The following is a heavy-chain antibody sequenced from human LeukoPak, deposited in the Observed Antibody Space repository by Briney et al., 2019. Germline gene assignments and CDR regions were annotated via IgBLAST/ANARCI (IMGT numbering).Heavy chain of an antibody. D-gene: IGHD1-26*01. CDR1: GFTFSSYA. Sequence: GGSLRLSCAASGFTFSSYAMSWVRQAPGKGLEWDSAIGGSGGSTYYADSVKGRFTISRDNSKNTLYLQMNSLRAEDTAVYYCAKDLSEVGAQADYWGQGTLVTVSS. V-gene: IGHV3-23*01. CDR2: IGGSGGST. J-gene: IGHJ4*02. CDR3: AKDLSEVGAQADY.